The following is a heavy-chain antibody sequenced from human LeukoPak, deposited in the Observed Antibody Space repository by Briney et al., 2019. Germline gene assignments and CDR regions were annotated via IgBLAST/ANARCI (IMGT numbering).Heavy chain of an antibody. J-gene: IGHJ4*02. D-gene: IGHD3-10*01. V-gene: IGHV3-48*02. CDR1: GFSFSIYW. Sequence: GGSLRLSCAVSGFSFSIYWMSWVRQAPGKGLEWVSYISSSSSTIYYADSVKGRFTISRDNAKNSLYLQMNSLRDEDTAVYYCARDRGDYYGSGSLDYWGQGTLVTVSS. CDR3: ARDRGDYYGSGSLDY. CDR2: ISSSSSTI.